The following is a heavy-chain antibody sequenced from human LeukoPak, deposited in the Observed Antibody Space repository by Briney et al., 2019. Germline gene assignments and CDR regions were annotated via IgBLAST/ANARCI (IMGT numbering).Heavy chain of an antibody. J-gene: IGHJ5*02. Sequence: SETLSLTCTVSGGSISSYYWSWIRQPPGKGLEWIGEINHSGSTNYNPSLKSRVTISVDTSKNQFSLKLSSVTAADTAVYYCARLGVRGFDPWGQGTLVTVSS. CDR1: GGSISSYY. CDR3: ARLGVRGFDP. V-gene: IGHV4-34*01. CDR2: INHSGST. D-gene: IGHD1-26*01.